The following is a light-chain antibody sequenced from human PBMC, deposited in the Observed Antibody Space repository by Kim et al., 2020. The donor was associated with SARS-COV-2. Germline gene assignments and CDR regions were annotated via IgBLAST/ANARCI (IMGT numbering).Light chain of an antibody. CDR2: DVD. Sequence: GQSISISCTGTSSNLGSYNYVSWHQQHPGKAPKLMIYDVDKLPSGISSRFSGSKSGSTASLTIYGLQAEDEADYYCSSFTTRSTLVFGGGTKVTVL. CDR3: SSFTTRSTLV. V-gene: IGLV2-14*03. J-gene: IGLJ3*02. CDR1: SSNLGSYNY.